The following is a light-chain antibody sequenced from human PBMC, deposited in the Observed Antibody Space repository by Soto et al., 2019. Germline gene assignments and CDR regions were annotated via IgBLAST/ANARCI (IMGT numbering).Light chain of an antibody. CDR1: QSVLYSSNNKNY. V-gene: IGKV4-1*01. CDR2: WAS. J-gene: IGKJ2*01. CDR3: QQYYSPPRP. Sequence: DIVMTQSPDSLAVSLGERATINCKSSQSVLYSSNNKNYLAWYQQKPGQPPKLLIYWASTRESGVPDRFSGSGSGKDFPLTISSLQAEDGAVYSGQQYYSPPRPFGQGPKLEIK.